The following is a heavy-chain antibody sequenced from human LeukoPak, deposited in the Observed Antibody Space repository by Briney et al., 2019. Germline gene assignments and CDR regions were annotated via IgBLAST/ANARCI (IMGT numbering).Heavy chain of an antibody. D-gene: IGHD5-18*01. CDR1: GFTFS. V-gene: IGHV3-21*01. J-gene: IGHJ4*02. Sequence: PGGSLRLSCAASGFTFSMNWVRQAPGKGLEWISSISSSSSYIYYADSVKGQFTISRDNAKNSLYLQMNSLRAEDTAVYYCARAPGYSYGYYFDYWGQGTLVTVSS. CDR2: ISSSSSYI. CDR3: ARAPGYSYGYYFDY.